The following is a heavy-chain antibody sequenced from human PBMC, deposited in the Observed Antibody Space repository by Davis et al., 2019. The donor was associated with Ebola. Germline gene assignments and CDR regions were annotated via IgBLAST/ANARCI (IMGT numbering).Heavy chain of an antibody. Sequence: PGGSLRLSCAASAFPFSNYAMNWVRQAPGKGLEWVSTISGSGDSTYYADSVKGRFTISRDDSKNTLYLQMTSLRAEDTAVYYCAKDRRRDTMIAVVITWIDYRGQGTLVTVSS. D-gene: IGHD3-22*01. CDR3: AKDRRRDTMIAVVITWIDY. V-gene: IGHV3-23*01. CDR2: ISGSGDST. J-gene: IGHJ4*02. CDR1: AFPFSNYA.